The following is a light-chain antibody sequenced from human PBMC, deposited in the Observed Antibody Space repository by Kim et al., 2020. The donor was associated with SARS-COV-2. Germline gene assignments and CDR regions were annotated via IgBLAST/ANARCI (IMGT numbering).Light chain of an antibody. Sequence: SPGERATRSCRASQSVSSCYLAWYQQKPGQAPRLLIYGASSRATGIPDRFSGSGSGTDFTLTISRLEPEDFAVYYCQQYGSSPRTFGQGTKVDIK. J-gene: IGKJ1*01. V-gene: IGKV3-20*01. CDR1: QSVSSCY. CDR2: GAS. CDR3: QQYGSSPRT.